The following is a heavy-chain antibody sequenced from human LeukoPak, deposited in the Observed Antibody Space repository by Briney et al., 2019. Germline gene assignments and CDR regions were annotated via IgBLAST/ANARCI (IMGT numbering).Heavy chain of an antibody. CDR1: GYTFTSYG. CDR3: ARDAMVRGVTPWYYYYGMDV. Sequence: GASVKVSCKASGYTFTSYGISWVRQAPGQGLEWMGWIGAYNGNTNYAQKLQGRVTMTTDTSTSTAYMELRSLRSDDTAVYYCARDAMVRGVTPWYYYYGMDVWGQGTTVTVSS. D-gene: IGHD3-10*01. CDR2: IGAYNGNT. V-gene: IGHV1-18*01. J-gene: IGHJ6*02.